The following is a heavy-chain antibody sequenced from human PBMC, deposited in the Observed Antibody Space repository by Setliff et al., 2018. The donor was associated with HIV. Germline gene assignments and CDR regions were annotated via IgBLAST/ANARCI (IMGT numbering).Heavy chain of an antibody. V-gene: IGHV4-39*01. CDR1: GGSISRTSYY. D-gene: IGHD3-22*01. J-gene: IGHJ4*02. CDR2: ISNSGSN. Sequence: PSETLSLTCTVSGGSISRTSYYWGWIRQPPGKGLEWIGSISNSGSNYYSPSLKGRVTISVDTSKNQFSLKVNSVTAADTAVYFCASAPLYFYDGSGYLKYWGQGSQVTVSS. CDR3: ASAPLYFYDGSGYLKY.